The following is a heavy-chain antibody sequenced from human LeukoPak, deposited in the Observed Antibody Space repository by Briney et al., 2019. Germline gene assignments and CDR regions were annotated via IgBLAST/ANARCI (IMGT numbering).Heavy chain of an antibody. CDR1: GFTFSSYW. CDR2: IKGDGSEK. CDR3: ARARLSFTRGIGANYFDY. V-gene: IGHV3-7*01. Sequence: PGGSLRLSCAASGFTFSSYWMSWVRQAPGKGLEWVANIKGDGSEKYYVDSVKGRFSISRDNAKNFLYLQVNSLRADDTAVYYCARARLSFTRGIGANYFDYWGQETPVTVSS. D-gene: IGHD2-15*01. J-gene: IGHJ4*02.